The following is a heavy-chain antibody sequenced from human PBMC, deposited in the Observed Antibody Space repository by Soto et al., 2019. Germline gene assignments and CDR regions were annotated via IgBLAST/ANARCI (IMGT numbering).Heavy chain of an antibody. CDR2: IWYDGSNK. V-gene: IGHV3-33*01. J-gene: IGHJ4*02. Sequence: GGSLRLSRAAAGFTFSSYCMHRGPPAPGKGREGVAVIWYDGSNKYYADAVKGRFTISRDNSKNTLYLQMNSLRAEDTAVYYCAGGTAYCSSTSCHAGFDYWGQGTLVTVSS. D-gene: IGHD2-2*01. CDR1: GFTFSSYC. CDR3: AGGTAYCSSTSCHAGFDY.